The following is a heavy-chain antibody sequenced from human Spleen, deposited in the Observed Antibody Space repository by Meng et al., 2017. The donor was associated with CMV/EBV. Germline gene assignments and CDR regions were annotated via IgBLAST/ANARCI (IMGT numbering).Heavy chain of an antibody. J-gene: IGHJ3*02. D-gene: IGHD6-6*01. Sequence: GESLKISCAASGFTFSSYAMSWVRQAPGKGLEWVSAISGSGGSTYYADSVKGRFTISRDNSKNTLYLQMDSLRAEDTAVYYCVSRPPFDIWGQGTMVTVSS. CDR3: VSRPPFDI. V-gene: IGHV3-23*01. CDR1: GFTFSSYA. CDR2: ISGSGGST.